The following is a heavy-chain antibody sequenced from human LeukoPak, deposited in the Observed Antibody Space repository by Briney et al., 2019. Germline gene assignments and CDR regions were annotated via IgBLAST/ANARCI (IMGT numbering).Heavy chain of an antibody. V-gene: IGHV1-8*01. CDR3: ARDLTSNVAVTEYHYYAMDV. CDR2: MNLNSGNT. Sequence: RASVKVSCKASGYTFTRYDINWVRQAAGQGLEWMGWMNLNSGNTGYAQKFQGRVTMTRDTSISTAYMELSGLRSDDTAVYYCARDLTSNVAVTEYHYYAMDVWGQGTTVTVSS. J-gene: IGHJ6*02. CDR1: GYTFTRYD. D-gene: IGHD6-19*01.